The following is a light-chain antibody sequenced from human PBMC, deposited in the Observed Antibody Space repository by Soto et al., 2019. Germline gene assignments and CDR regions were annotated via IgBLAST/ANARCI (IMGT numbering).Light chain of an antibody. Sequence: IVLTQSPATLSLSPGKRATLSCRASQNISSYLTWYQQKPGQAPRLLIYGASTRAAGIPDRFSGSGSGTDFTLTISSLEPEDFAVYYCQQYGKLPITFGQGTRLEIK. CDR3: QQYGKLPIT. J-gene: IGKJ5*01. CDR1: QNISSY. CDR2: GAS. V-gene: IGKV3-20*01.